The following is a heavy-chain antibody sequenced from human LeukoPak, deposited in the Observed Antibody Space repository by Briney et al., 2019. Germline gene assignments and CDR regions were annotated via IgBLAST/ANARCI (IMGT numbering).Heavy chain of an antibody. CDR2: VNNDGTGT. J-gene: IGHJ3*01. CDR1: GFIFRSYW. V-gene: IGHV3-74*01. CDR3: ARGGAYYAFDV. D-gene: IGHD2-21*02. Sequence: PGGSLRLSCAASGFIFRSYWMYWVRQAPGKGLVWVSRVNNDGTGTTFADSVKGRFTIFRDNAKNTLYLQMNSLRAEDTAVYYCARGGAYYAFDVWGQGTKVTVSS.